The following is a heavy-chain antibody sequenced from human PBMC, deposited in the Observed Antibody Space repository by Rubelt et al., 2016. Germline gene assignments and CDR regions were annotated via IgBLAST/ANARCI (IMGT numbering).Heavy chain of an antibody. CDR2: INHSGST. V-gene: IGHV4-34*01. J-gene: IGHJ5*02. CDR3: ARGLAGAAAAPRRLWFDP. CDR1: GGSFSGYY. Sequence: QVQLQQWGAGLLKPSETLSLTCAVYGGSFSGYYWSWIRQPPGKGLEWIGEINHSGSTNYNPSLKSRVTRSVDTSKNPVCLRLSSVPAADTAVYCCARGLAGAAAAPRRLWFDPWGQGTLVTVAS. D-gene: IGHD6-13*01.